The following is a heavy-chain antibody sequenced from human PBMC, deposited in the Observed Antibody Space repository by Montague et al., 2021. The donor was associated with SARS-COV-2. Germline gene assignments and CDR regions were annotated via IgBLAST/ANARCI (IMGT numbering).Heavy chain of an antibody. Sequence: PALVKPTQTLTLTCTFSGFSLNTSGICVSWIRQPPGKALEWLALXDWDGDQYYSTSLKTRLTISKDTSKNQVVLTMTNMDPIDTATYYCARSYGDYRDGYFDYWGQGTLVTVSS. CDR1: GFSLNTSGIC. V-gene: IGHV2-70*01. D-gene: IGHD4-17*01. J-gene: IGHJ4*02. CDR3: ARSYGDYRDGYFDY. CDR2: XDWDGDQ.